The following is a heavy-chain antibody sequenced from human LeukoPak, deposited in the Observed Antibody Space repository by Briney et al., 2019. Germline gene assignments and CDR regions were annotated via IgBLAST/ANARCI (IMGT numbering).Heavy chain of an antibody. V-gene: IGHV3-23*01. J-gene: IGHJ4*02. CDR3: ARDMTGYSDY. D-gene: IGHD3-9*01. CDR1: GFXFSSYA. Sequence: GGSLRLSCAASGFXFSSYAISWVRQAPGKGLEWVSAISGSGGSTYYADSVKGRFTISRDNSKNTLYLQMNSLRAENTAVYYCARDMTGYSDYWGQGTLVTVSS. CDR2: ISGSGGST.